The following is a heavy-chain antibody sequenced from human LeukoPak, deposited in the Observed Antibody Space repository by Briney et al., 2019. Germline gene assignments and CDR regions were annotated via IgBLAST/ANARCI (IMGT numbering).Heavy chain of an antibody. Sequence: QPGGSLRLSCAASGFTVSSNYMCWVRQAPGKGLEWVSVIYSGGSTYYADSVKGRFTISRDNSKNTLYLQMNSLRAEDTAVYYCARDRTSLGYFDYWGQGTLVTVSS. CDR2: IYSGGST. CDR3: ARDRTSLGYFDY. D-gene: IGHD2-2*01. V-gene: IGHV3-66*02. J-gene: IGHJ4*02. CDR1: GFTVSSNY.